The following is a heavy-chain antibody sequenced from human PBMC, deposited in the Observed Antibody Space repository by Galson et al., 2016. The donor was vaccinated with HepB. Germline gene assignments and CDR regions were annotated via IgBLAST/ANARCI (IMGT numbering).Heavy chain of an antibody. D-gene: IGHD6-6*01. CDR1: GGTFSSYA. CDR2: IIPILGIA. Sequence: SVKVSCKASGGTFSSYAISWVRQAPGQGLEWMGRIIPILGIANYAQKFQDRVTITADKSTSMAYMEFSSLRSEDTAVYYCARDPWTFNYSSSSKGPWFDPWGQGTLVTVSS. J-gene: IGHJ5*02. V-gene: IGHV1-69*04. CDR3: ARDPWTFNYSSSSKGPWFDP.